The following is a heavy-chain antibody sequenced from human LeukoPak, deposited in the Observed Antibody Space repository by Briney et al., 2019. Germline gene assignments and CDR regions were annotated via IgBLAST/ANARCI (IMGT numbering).Heavy chain of an antibody. D-gene: IGHD3-22*01. CDR1: GFTFGSYW. Sequence: GGSLRLSCAASGFTFGSYWMHWVRQAPGKGLVWVSRIKSDGSTNYAGSVKGRFTISRDNAKNTVSLQINSLRAEDTGVYYCARAPSEIGGYYPEYFRHWGQGTLVTVSS. CDR2: IKSDGST. CDR3: ARAPSEIGGYYPEYFRH. V-gene: IGHV3-74*01. J-gene: IGHJ1*01.